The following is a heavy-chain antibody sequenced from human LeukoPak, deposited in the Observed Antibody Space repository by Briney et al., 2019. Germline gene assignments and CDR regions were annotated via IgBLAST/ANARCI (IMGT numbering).Heavy chain of an antibody. CDR3: ARLDPAGTGDY. CDR1: GGSISSSSYY. CDR2: FYYSRST. D-gene: IGHD6-13*01. Sequence: PSETLSLTCTVSGGSISSSSYYWGRSRQPPGKGLEWIGSFYYSRSTYYNPSLKSRVTISVDTSKNQFSLKLSSVTAADTAVYYCARLDPAGTGDYWGQGTLVTVSS. J-gene: IGHJ4*02. V-gene: IGHV4-39*01.